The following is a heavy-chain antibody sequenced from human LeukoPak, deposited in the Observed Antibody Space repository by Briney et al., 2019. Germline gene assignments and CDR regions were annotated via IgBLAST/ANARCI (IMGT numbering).Heavy chain of an antibody. CDR3: ARTDGYCSSTSCQEYFQH. D-gene: IGHD2-2*01. CDR1: GFTFSSYW. J-gene: IGHJ1*01. CDR2: IKQDGSEK. Sequence: GGSLRLSCEASGFTFSSYWMSWVRQAPGKGLEWVANIKQDGSEKDYVDSVKGRFTISRDNAKNSLYLQMNSLRAEDTAVYYCARTDGYCSSTSCQEYFQHWGQGTLVTVSS. V-gene: IGHV3-7*01.